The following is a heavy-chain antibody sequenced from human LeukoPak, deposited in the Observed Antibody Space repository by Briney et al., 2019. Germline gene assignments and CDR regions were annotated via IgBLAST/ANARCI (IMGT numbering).Heavy chain of an antibody. CDR3: ARDRDPGYNDSSGYRRVNAFDI. CDR1: GFTFSSYE. CDR2: ISTSGSTK. Sequence: GGSLRLSCAASGFTFSSYEMNWVRQAPGKGLEWVSYISTSGSTKYYADSVKGRFTISRDNAKTSLYLQMNSLRAEDTAVYYCARDRDPGYNDSSGYRRVNAFDIWGQGTMVTVSS. J-gene: IGHJ3*02. D-gene: IGHD3-22*01. V-gene: IGHV3-48*03.